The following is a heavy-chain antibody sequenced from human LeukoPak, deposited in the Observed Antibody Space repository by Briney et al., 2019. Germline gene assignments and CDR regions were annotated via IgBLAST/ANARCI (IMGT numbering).Heavy chain of an antibody. CDR1: GFTFSSYS. Sequence: GGSLRLSCAASGFTFSSYSINWVRQAPGKGLEWVSSISSSTSYIYYADSVKGRFTISRDNAKNSLYLQMNSLRAEDTAVYYCARDWATSSFDIWGQGTMVTVSS. CDR3: ARDWATSSFDI. D-gene: IGHD5-12*01. CDR2: ISSSTSYI. J-gene: IGHJ3*02. V-gene: IGHV3-21*01.